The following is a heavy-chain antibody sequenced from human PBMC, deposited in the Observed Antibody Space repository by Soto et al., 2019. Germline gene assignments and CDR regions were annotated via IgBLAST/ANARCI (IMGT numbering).Heavy chain of an antibody. J-gene: IGHJ4*01. Sequence: PVGSLRLSCATSGFMFSTYFLNCVRQSPGKGMEWVSSINGRSNYKYYANSVRGRFTISRDNAKNSLFSQMSSLTAEDTAVYYCAREDGIAGETSAFDYWGHGTLVTVSS. CDR2: INGRSNYK. CDR3: AREDGIAGETSAFDY. CDR1: GFMFSTYF. V-gene: IGHV3-21*01. D-gene: IGHD1-26*01.